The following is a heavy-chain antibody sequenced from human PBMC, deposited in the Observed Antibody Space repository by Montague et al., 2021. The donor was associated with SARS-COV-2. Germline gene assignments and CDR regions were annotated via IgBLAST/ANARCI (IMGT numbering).Heavy chain of an antibody. CDR1: SGSISSVSSY. D-gene: IGHD3-16*02. V-gene: IGHV4-61*02. CDR3: ARDLFVYDYVWGSYRPYGMDV. Sequence: TLSLTCSVSSGSISSVSSYWGWIRQPAGKGLEWIGRIYTSGSTNYNPSLKSRVTISVDTSKNQFSLKLSSVTAADTAVYYCARDLFVYDYVWGSYRPYGMDVWGQGTTVTVSS. J-gene: IGHJ6*02. CDR2: IYTSGST.